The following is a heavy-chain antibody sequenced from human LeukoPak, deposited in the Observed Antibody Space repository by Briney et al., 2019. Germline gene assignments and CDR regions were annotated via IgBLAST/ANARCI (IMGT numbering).Heavy chain of an antibody. CDR2: ISGSGGST. CDR1: GFTFTSYA. Sequence: GGSLRLSCAASGFTFTSYAMSWVRQAPGQGLEWVSAISGSGGSTYYADSVKGRFTISRDNSKNTLYLQMNSRRAEDTAVYYCAKVGGIVVVPAAPGTYDYWGQGTLVTVSS. J-gene: IGHJ4*02. D-gene: IGHD2-2*01. V-gene: IGHV3-23*01. CDR3: AKVGGIVVVPAAPGTYDY.